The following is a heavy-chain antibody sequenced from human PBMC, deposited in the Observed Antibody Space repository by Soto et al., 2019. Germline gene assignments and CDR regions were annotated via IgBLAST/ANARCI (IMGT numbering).Heavy chain of an antibody. CDR1: GGSISSYY. CDR3: ARGTGYGIPFDY. J-gene: IGHJ4*02. Sequence: SETLSLTCTVSGGSISSYYWSWIRQPPGKGLEWIGYIYYSGSTNYNPSLKSRVTISVDTSKNQFSLKLSSVTAADTAVYYCARGTGYGIPFDYWGQGTLVTAPQ. CDR2: IYYSGST. D-gene: IGHD3-9*01. V-gene: IGHV4-59*01.